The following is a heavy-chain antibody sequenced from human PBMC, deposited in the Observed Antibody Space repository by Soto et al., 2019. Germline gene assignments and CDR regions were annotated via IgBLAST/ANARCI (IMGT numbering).Heavy chain of an antibody. Sequence: EVHLLESGGGLVQPGESLRLSCETSGFSFSSCVMTWVRQAPGKGLEWVSVITKSGDTDYADSVKGRFTIYRDNSRNAVYLQMNSLRAEDTAVYYCAKGLLNGRWYAADWGQGTLVTVSS. CDR1: GFSFSSCV. CDR2: ITKSGDT. CDR3: AKGLLNGRWYAAD. D-gene: IGHD6-13*01. J-gene: IGHJ4*02. V-gene: IGHV3-23*01.